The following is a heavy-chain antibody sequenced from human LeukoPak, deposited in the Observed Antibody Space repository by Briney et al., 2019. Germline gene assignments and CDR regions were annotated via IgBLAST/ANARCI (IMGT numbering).Heavy chain of an antibody. J-gene: IGHJ4*02. CDR3: ARGTYYDSSAYSGVRLFDY. D-gene: IGHD3-22*01. Sequence: ASVKVSCKASGYTFTGYYMHWVRQAPGQGLEWMGWINPNSGRTNYAQKFQGRVTMTGDTSISTAYMELIRLTSDDTAVYYCARGTYYDSSAYSGVRLFDYWGQGTLVTISS. CDR1: GYTFTGYY. V-gene: IGHV1-2*02. CDR2: INPNSGRT.